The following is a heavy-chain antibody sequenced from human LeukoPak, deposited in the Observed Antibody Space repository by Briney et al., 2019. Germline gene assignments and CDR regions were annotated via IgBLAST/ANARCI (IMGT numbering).Heavy chain of an antibody. CDR2: MNPNSGNT. J-gene: IGHJ4*02. D-gene: IGHD3-22*01. CDR3: ASATYYYDSSGYD. Sequence: ASVKVSCKPSGYTFTSYDINWVRQAAGQGLEWMGWMNPNSGNTGYAQKFQGRVTITRNTSISTAYMELSSLRSEDTAVYYCASATYYYDSSGYDWGQGTLVTVSS. V-gene: IGHV1-8*03. CDR1: GYTFTSYD.